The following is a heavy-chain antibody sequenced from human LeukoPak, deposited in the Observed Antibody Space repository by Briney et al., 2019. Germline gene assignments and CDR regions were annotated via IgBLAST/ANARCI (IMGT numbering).Heavy chain of an antibody. CDR1: GFAFSSNH. V-gene: IGHV3-53*01. CDR3: ARARRCGLNDDYGGCFDY. D-gene: IGHD4-23*01. CDR2: IYSYGST. J-gene: IGHJ4*02. Sequence: GGSLRLSCTASGFAFSSNHVTWVRLAPGKGLEWGSVIYSYGSTFYADSVKGRFTISRDNSKNTLSLRMNSLRAEDTAVYYCARARRCGLNDDYGGCFDYWGQGALVTVSS.